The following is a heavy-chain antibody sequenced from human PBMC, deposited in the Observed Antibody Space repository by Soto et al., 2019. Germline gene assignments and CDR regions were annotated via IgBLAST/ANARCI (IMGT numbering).Heavy chain of an antibody. CDR1: GGSISSYY. CDR2: IYYSGST. V-gene: IGHV4-59*01. J-gene: IGHJ5*02. CDR3: ATGIAVAGTKEENWFDP. D-gene: IGHD6-19*01. Sequence: SETLSLTCTVSGGSISSYYWSWIRRPPGKGLEWIGYIYYSGSTNYNPSLKSRVTISVDTSKNQFSLKLSSVTAADTAVYYCATGIAVAGTKEENWFDPWGQGTLVTVSS.